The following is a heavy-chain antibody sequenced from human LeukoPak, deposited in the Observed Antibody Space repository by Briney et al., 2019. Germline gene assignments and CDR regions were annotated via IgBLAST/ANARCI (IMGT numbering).Heavy chain of an antibody. J-gene: IGHJ4*02. Sequence: PGGSLRLSCAASGFTVSSDYMSWVRQAPGKGLEWVSVIYSGGTTYYADSVKGRFTISRDNSENTLYLQMNSLRVEDTAVYYCAREVGGGASGQWGQGTLVTVSS. CDR3: AREVGGGASGQ. V-gene: IGHV3-66*01. CDR2: IYSGGTT. CDR1: GFTVSSDY. D-gene: IGHD3-16*01.